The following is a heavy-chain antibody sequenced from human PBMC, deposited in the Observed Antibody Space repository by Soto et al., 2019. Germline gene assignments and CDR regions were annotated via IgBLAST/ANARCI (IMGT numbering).Heavy chain of an antibody. CDR1: GFTFTDYY. Sequence: GGSLRLSCAASGFTFTDYYMSWIRQAPGKGLEWVSYISFFTTNIYYADSVKGRFTISRDNAKNSLYLQMNSLRAEDTAVYYCARVIYTSSSRGMDYWGQGTLVTVSS. D-gene: IGHD6-6*01. CDR3: ARVIYTSSSRGMDY. V-gene: IGHV3-11*01. J-gene: IGHJ4*02. CDR2: ISFFTTNI.